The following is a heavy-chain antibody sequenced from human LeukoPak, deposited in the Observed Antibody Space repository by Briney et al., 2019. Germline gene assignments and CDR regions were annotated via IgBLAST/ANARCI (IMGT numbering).Heavy chain of an antibody. D-gene: IGHD3-16*02. CDR3: AKSYPALLGSYRYTLGPFDY. CDR1: GFTVSSNY. CDR2: SSGSGGST. Sequence: PGGSLRLSCAASGFTVSSNYMSWVRQAPGKGLEWVSASSGSGGSTYYADSVKGRFTISRDNSKNTLYLQMNSLRAEDTAVYYCAKSYPALLGSYRYTLGPFDYWGQGTLVTVSS. V-gene: IGHV3-23*01. J-gene: IGHJ4*02.